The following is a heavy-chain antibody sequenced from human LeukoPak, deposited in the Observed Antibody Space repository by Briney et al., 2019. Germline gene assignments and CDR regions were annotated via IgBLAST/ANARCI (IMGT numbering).Heavy chain of an antibody. Sequence: GGSLRLSCAASGFTFSSYAMSWVRQAPGKGLQWVSAISASGASTYYADSVKGRFTISRDNSKSTLYLQMNSLRAEDTAVYYCAKDHPRPGIVDGNKFDYWGQGTLVTVSS. CDR1: GFTFSSYA. V-gene: IGHV3-23*01. CDR2: ISASGAST. J-gene: IGHJ4*02. CDR3: AKDHPRPGIVDGNKFDY. D-gene: IGHD1-26*01.